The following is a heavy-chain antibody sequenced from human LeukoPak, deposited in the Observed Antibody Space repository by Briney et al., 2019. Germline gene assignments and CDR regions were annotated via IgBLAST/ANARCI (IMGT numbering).Heavy chain of an antibody. CDR2: ISYDASNK. J-gene: IGHJ4*02. Sequence: AGGSLRLSCAASGFTFRSYAVHWVRQAPGKGREWVAGISYDASNKYYADSVKGRFTISRDNSKNTLSLQMNSLRAEDTAVYYCARDPYDSSGYPMGYWGQGTLVTVSS. V-gene: IGHV3-30-3*01. D-gene: IGHD3-22*01. CDR1: GFTFRSYA. CDR3: ARDPYDSSGYPMGY.